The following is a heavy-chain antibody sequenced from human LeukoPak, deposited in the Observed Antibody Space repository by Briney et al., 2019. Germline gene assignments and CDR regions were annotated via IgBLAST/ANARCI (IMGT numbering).Heavy chain of an antibody. J-gene: IGHJ3*02. Sequence: GGSLRLSCAASGFTFSSYGMHWVRQVPGKGLEWVAFIRYDGSNKYYADSVKGRFTISRDNSKNTLYLQMNSLRAEDTAVYYCAKGREPSKWLLLHDAFEIWGQGKMVTVSS. D-gene: IGHD3-22*01. CDR2: IRYDGSNK. V-gene: IGHV3-30*02. CDR1: GFTFSSYG. CDR3: AKGREPSKWLLLHDAFEI.